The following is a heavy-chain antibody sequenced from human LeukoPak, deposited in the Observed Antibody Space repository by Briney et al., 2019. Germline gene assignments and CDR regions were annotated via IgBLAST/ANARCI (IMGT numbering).Heavy chain of an antibody. CDR3: ARVGGSGSYTSHYFDY. D-gene: IGHD3-10*01. V-gene: IGHV1-69*13. J-gene: IGHJ4*02. Sequence: GASVKVSCTASGGTFSSYAISWVRQAPGQGLEWMGGIIPIFTTANHAQKFQGRVTITADESTSTAYMELSSLRSEDTAVYYCARVGGSGSYTSHYFDYWGQGTLVTVSS. CDR2: IIPIFTTA. CDR1: GGTFSSYA.